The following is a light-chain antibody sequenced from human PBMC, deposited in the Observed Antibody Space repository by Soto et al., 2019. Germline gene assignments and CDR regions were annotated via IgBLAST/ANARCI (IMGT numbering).Light chain of an antibody. V-gene: IGKV3-11*01. CDR3: QQRTDRPPWT. J-gene: IGKJ5*01. Sequence: EIVLTQSPATLSLSPGERATLSCRASQSIGLAIAWYQHKPGQAPRLLIFDASQRATGTPARFRGSGSGTDFTLSISSLEPEDFAVYYCQQRTDRPPWTFGQGTRLEIK. CDR2: DAS. CDR1: QSIGLA.